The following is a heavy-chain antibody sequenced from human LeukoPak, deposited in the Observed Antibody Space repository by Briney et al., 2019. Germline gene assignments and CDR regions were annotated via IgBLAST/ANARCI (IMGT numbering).Heavy chain of an antibody. J-gene: IGHJ4*02. CDR1: GGTFSSYA. Sequence: ASVKVSCKASGGTFSSYAIRWVRQAPGQGLEWMGRIIPIFGTANYAQKFQGRVTITTDESTSTAYMELSSLRSEDTAVYYCVEESIAARPVDYWGQGTLVTVSS. CDR2: IIPIFGTA. V-gene: IGHV1-69*05. D-gene: IGHD6-6*01. CDR3: VEESIAARPVDY.